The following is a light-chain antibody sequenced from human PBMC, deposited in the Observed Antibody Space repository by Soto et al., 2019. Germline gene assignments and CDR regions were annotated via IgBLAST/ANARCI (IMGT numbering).Light chain of an antibody. V-gene: IGKV3-20*01. CDR3: QQYGSSPPIT. CDR2: GAS. CDR1: QSVSSSY. J-gene: IGKJ5*01. Sequence: EIVLTQSPGTLSLSPGERATLSCRASQSVSSSYLAWYQQKPGQAPRLLIYGASSRATGIPDMFSGSGSGTEFTLTISRLEPEDFGVYYCQQYGSSPPITFGQGTRLEIK.